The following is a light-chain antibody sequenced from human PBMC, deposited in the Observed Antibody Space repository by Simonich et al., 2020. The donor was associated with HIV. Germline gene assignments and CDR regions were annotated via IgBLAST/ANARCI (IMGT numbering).Light chain of an antibody. Sequence: DIQLTQSPSTLSASVGDRVTITCRASQSISSWLAWYQQKPGKAPNLLISAASSLQSGVPSRFSGSGSGTDFTLTISSLQPEDFATYYCHQSYSTPRTFGQGTKVEIK. CDR2: AAS. V-gene: IGKV1-39*01. CDR1: QSISSW. CDR3: HQSYSTPRT. J-gene: IGKJ1*01.